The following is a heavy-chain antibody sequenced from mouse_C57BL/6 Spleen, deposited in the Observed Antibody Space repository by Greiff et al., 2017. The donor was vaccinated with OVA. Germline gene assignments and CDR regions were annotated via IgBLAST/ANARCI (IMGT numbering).Heavy chain of an antibody. CDR3: ARGITTVAYFDY. CDR2: INPNYGTT. Sequence: EVQLVESGPELVKPGASVKISCKASGYSFTDYNMNWVKQSNGKSLEWIGVINPNYGTTSYNQKFKGKATLTVDQSSSTAYMQLNSLTSEDSAVYYWARGITTVAYFDYWGQGTTLTVSS. V-gene: IGHV1-39*01. D-gene: IGHD1-1*01. CDR1: GYSFTDYN. J-gene: IGHJ2*01.